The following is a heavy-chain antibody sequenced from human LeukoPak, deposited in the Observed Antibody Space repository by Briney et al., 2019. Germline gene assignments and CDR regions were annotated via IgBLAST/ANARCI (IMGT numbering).Heavy chain of an antibody. V-gene: IGHV1-2*02. CDR3: ARRFGYRFDWDYYYYYMDV. D-gene: IGHD5-18*01. Sequence: ASVKVSCKASGYTFTGYYMHWVRQAPGQGLERMGWINPNSGGTNYAQKFQGRVTMTRDTSISTAYMELSRLRSDDTAVYYCARRFGYRFDWDYYYYYMDVWGKGTTVTISS. J-gene: IGHJ6*03. CDR1: GYTFTGYY. CDR2: INPNSGGT.